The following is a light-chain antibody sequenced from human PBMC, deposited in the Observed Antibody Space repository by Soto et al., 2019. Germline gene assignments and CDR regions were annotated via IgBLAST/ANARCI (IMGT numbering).Light chain of an antibody. J-gene: IGLJ2*01. CDR2: EVI. CDR1: GSDVGFYNY. Sequence: QSALTQPPSASGSPGQSVTISCTGSGSDVGFYNYVSWYQQHPGKVPKLMIYEVIKRPSEVPERFSGSKSGNTASLTVSGLQADDEADYYCSSYAGGNNLVVFGGGTKLTVL. V-gene: IGLV2-8*01. CDR3: SSYAGGNNLVV.